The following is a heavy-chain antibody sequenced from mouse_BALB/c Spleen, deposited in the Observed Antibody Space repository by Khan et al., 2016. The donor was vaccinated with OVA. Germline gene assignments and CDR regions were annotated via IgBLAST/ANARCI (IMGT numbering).Heavy chain of an antibody. V-gene: IGHV3-8*02. Sequence: EVELVESGPSLVKPSQTLSLTCSVTGDSITSGYWSWIRKFPGNKLEYMGYMIYTGYTDYNPSLNSRLAITRHTSKNQYYLQLNSVTTEHLATNYCATSTYRYAFAYWGQGTLVTVSA. D-gene: IGHD2-14*01. CDR2: MIYTGYT. CDR1: GDSITSGY. J-gene: IGHJ3*01. CDR3: ATSTYRYAFAY.